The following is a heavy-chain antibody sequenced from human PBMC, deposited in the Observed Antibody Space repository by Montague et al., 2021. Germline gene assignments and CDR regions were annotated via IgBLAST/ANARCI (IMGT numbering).Heavy chain of an antibody. CDR1: GGAISSEGYY. CDR3: ASGNAYSGNCFDF. CDR2: IYSSGST. J-gene: IGHJ4*02. D-gene: IGHD4-23*01. Sequence: TLSLTCNVSGGAISSEGYYWGWIRQHPGKGLEWIGYIYSSGSTYYSPSLESRTTISVDTSQNQFSLRLTSVTAADTAVYFCASGNAYSGNCFDFWGQGTLVTVSS. V-gene: IGHV4-31*03.